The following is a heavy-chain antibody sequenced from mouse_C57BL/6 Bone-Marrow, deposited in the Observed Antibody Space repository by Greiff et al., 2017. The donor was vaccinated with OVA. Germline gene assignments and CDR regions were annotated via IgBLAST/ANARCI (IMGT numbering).Heavy chain of an antibody. Sequence: VKLVESGPGLVAPSQSLSITCTVSGFSLTSYGVDWVRQPPGKGLEWLGVIRGGGSTNYNSALLSRLGICTDNSKSQVFLKMNSLQTDDTAMDYWAKRGSTVVARGWYFDVWGTGTTVTVSS. D-gene: IGHD1-1*01. V-gene: IGHV2-9*01. J-gene: IGHJ1*03. CDR2: IRGGGST. CDR3: AKRGSTVVARGWYFDV. CDR1: GFSLTSYG.